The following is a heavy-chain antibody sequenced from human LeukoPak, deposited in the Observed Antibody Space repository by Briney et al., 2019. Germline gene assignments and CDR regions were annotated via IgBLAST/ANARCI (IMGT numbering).Heavy chain of an antibody. V-gene: IGHV4-30-4*01. CDR2: IYYSGST. J-gene: IGHJ5*02. CDR1: GGSISSGDYY. CDR3: ARVGQGYAGFDP. D-gene: IGHD5-18*01. Sequence: SQTLSLTCTVSGGSISSGDYYWSWIRQPPGKGLEWIGYIYYSGSTYYNPSLKSRVTISVDTSKNQFSLKLRSVTAADTAVYYCARVGQGYAGFDPWGQGTLVTVSS.